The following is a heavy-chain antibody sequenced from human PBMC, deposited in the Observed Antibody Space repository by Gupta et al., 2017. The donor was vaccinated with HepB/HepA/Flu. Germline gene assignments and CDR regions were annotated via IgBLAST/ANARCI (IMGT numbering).Heavy chain of an antibody. CDR2: IKSKTDGGTT. CDR3: TTDALRGYDYDYFDY. V-gene: IGHV3-15*01. CDR1: GLR. Sequence: EVQLVESGGGLVKPGGSVRLSCAASGLRMSWVRQAPGKGLEWVGRIKSKTDGGTTDYAAHVKGRFTISRDDSKNTLYLQMNSLKTEDTAVYYCTTDALRGYDYDYFDYWGQGTLVTVSS. D-gene: IGHD5-12*01. J-gene: IGHJ4*02.